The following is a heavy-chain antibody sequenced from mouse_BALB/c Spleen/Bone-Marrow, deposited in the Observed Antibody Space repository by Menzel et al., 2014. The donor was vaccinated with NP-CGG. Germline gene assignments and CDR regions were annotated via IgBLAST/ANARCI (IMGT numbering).Heavy chain of an antibody. Sequence: EVQGVESGGDLVKPGGSLKLSCAASGFTFSSYGMSWVRQTPDKRLEWVATISSGGSYTYYPDSVKGRFTISRDNAKNTLYLQMSSLKSEDTAMYYCARQTYYDYDGYFDYWAKAPLSQSPQ. D-gene: IGHD2-4*01. CDR2: ISSGGSYT. CDR1: GFTFSSYG. V-gene: IGHV5-6*01. CDR3: ARQTYYDYDGYFDY. J-gene: IGHJ2*01.